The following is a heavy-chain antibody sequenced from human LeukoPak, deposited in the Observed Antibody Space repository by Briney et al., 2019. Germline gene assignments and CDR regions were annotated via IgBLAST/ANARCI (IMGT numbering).Heavy chain of an antibody. V-gene: IGHV4-34*01. CDR1: GGSFSGYY. CDR3: AREVDAYGIDY. J-gene: IGHJ4*02. Sequence: PSETLSLTCAVYGGSFSGYYWSWIRQPPGKGLEWIGEINHSGSTNYNPSLKSRVTISVDTSKNQFSLKLSSVTAADTAVYYCAREVDAYGIDYWGQGTLVTVSS. D-gene: IGHD2-15*01. CDR2: INHSGST.